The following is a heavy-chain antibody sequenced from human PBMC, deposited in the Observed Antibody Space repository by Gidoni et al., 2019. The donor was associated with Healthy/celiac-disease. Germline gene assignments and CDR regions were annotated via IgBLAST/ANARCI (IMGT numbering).Heavy chain of an antibody. D-gene: IGHD3-10*01. CDR2: ISYDGSNK. J-gene: IGHJ6*02. V-gene: IGHV3-30*18. CDR1: GFTFSSDG. Sequence: QVQLVESGGGVVQPGRSLRLSCAASGFTFSSDGRHWVRQAPGKGLEWVAFISYDGSNKYYADSVKGRFTISRDNSKNTLYLQMNSLGAEDTAVYYCAKDLVTMEFYYYYYGMDVWGQGTTVTVSS. CDR3: AKDLVTMEFYYYYYGMDV.